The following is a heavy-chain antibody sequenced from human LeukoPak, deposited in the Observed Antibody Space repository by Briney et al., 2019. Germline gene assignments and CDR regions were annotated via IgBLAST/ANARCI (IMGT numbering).Heavy chain of an antibody. CDR1: GFTFSSYA. J-gene: IGHJ4*02. V-gene: IGHV3-23*01. CDR3: YCSSTSCYRRGFDY. CDR2: ISGSGGST. D-gene: IGHD2-2*02. Sequence: GGSLRLSCAASGFTFSSYAMSWVRQAPGKGLEWVSAISGSGGSTYYAVSVKGRFTISRDNSKNTLYLQMNSLRAEDTAVYYAYCSSTSCYRRGFDYWGQGTLVTVSS.